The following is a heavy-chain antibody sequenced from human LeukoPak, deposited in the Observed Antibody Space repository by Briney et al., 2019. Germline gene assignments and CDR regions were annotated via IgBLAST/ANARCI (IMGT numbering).Heavy chain of an antibody. D-gene: IGHD3-3*01. V-gene: IGHV3-23*01. CDR1: GFTFSSYA. CDR2: ISGSGGST. J-gene: IGHJ5*02. CDR3: AKPRFLEDFFDP. Sequence: PGGSLRLSCAASGFTFSSYAMRWVRQAPGKGLEWVSAISGSGGSTYYADSVKGRFTISRDNSKNTLYLQMNSLRAEDTAVYYCAKPRFLEDFFDPWGQGTLVTVSS.